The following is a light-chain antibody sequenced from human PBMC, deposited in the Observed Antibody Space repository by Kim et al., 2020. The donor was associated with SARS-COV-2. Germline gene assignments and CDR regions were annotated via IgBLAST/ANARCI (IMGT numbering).Light chain of an antibody. CDR3: QQRSIRAT. CDR1: QSVSSY. Sequence: SLSPGERATLSCRASQSVSSYLAWYQQKPGQAPRLLIYDASNRATGIPARFSGSGSGTDFTLIISSLEPEDFAVYYCQQRSIRATFGGGTKVDIK. J-gene: IGKJ4*01. CDR2: DAS. V-gene: IGKV3-11*01.